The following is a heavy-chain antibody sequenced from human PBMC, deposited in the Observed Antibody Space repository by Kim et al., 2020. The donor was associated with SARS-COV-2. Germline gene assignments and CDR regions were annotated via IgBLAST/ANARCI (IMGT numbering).Heavy chain of an antibody. CDR1: GGSISSSSYY. J-gene: IGHJ4*02. V-gene: IGHV4-39*07. CDR3: ARGVIYGSGSYYMTYFDY. D-gene: IGHD3-10*01. Sequence: SETLSLTCTVSGGSISSSSYYWGWIRQPPGKGLEWIGSIYYSGSTYYNPSLKSRVTISVDTSKNQFSLKLSSVTAADTAVYYCARGVIYGSGSYYMTYFDYWGQGTLVTVSS. CDR2: IYYSGST.